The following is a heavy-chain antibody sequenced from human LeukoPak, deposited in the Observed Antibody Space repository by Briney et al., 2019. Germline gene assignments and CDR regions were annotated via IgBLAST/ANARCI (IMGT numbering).Heavy chain of an antibody. Sequence: GGSLRLSCAASGFTFSGSGMSWVRQAPGKGLEWISSSGDSDGSTYYADSLKGRFTISRDNSKNTLYLQMNNLRAEDTAVYYCAKGGCRGTCNPLAYWGEGALVTVSP. V-gene: IGHV3-23*01. CDR2: SGDSDGST. CDR1: GFTFSGSG. D-gene: IGHD2-15*01. J-gene: IGHJ4*02. CDR3: AKGGCRGTCNPLAY.